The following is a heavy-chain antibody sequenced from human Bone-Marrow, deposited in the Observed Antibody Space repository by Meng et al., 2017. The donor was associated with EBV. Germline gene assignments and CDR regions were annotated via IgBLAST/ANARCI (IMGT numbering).Heavy chain of an antibody. CDR3: ATYGSGSQSNWFDP. J-gene: IGHJ5*02. Sequence: QVQLVQSGAEVKKPXASVKVSCKASGYTFTSYDINGVRQATGQGLEWMGWMNPNSGNTGYAQKFQGRVTMTRNTSISTAYMELSSLRSEDTAVYYCATYGSGSQSNWFDPWGQGPLGTVSS. V-gene: IGHV1-8*01. CDR1: GYTFTSYD. CDR2: MNPNSGNT. D-gene: IGHD3-10*01.